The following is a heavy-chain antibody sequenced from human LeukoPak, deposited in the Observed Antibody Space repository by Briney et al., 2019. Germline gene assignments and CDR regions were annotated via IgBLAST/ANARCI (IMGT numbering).Heavy chain of an antibody. D-gene: IGHD3-22*01. CDR3: ARHYDNDGYYYAHFDY. J-gene: IGHJ4*02. Sequence: PGGSLRLSCAASGFTFSSYWMHWVRQAPGKGLVWVSRINSDGSSTSYADSVKGRFTISRDNAKNTLYLQMNSLRAEDTAVYYCARHYDNDGYYYAHFDYWGQGTLVTVSS. V-gene: IGHV3-74*01. CDR1: GFTFSSYW. CDR2: INSDGSST.